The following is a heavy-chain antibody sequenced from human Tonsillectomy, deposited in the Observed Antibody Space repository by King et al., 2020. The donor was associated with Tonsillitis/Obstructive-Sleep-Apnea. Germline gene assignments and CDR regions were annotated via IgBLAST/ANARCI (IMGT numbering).Heavy chain of an antibody. CDR2: ISGSGIST. D-gene: IGHD5-12*01. Sequence: VQLVESGGGLVQPGGSLRLSCAASGFTFSSYAMSWVRQAPGKGLEWVSLISGSGISTYYADSVKGRFTISRDNSKNTLYLQMKSLRAEDTAVYYCAKDLRDIVATTFDYWGQGTLVSVSS. CDR1: GFTFSSYA. V-gene: IGHV3-23*04. CDR3: AKDLRDIVATTFDY. J-gene: IGHJ4*02.